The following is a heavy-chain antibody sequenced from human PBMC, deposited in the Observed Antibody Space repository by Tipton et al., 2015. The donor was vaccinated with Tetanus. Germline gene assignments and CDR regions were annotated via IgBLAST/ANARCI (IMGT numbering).Heavy chain of an antibody. CDR1: GFTLRSYS. J-gene: IGHJ3*01. Sequence: SLRLSCAASGFTLRSYSMNWVRQAPGKGLEWVSYISTTSNTIYYADSVRGRFTISRDNAKNLMYLQMRSLRGEDTAVYYCARDVPYSGRGGFDFWGQGTMVTVSS. V-gene: IGHV3-48*01. CDR2: ISTTSNTI. CDR3: ARDVPYSGRGGFDF. D-gene: IGHD5-12*01.